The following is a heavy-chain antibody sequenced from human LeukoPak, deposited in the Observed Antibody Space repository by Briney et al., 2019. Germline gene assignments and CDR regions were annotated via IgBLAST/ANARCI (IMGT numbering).Heavy chain of an antibody. CDR3: ARDSPRPPTYYYDSSDF. J-gene: IGHJ4*02. D-gene: IGHD3-22*01. CDR2: ISGNGRNT. CDR1: GFTFRTYA. Sequence: GGSLRLSCAASGFTFRTYAMSWVRQAPGKGLEWVSAISGNGRNTYYADSVKGRFTISGDNSKNTLYLQMNSLRVEDTAVYYCARDSPRPPTYYYDSSDFWGQGTLVTVSS. V-gene: IGHV3-23*01.